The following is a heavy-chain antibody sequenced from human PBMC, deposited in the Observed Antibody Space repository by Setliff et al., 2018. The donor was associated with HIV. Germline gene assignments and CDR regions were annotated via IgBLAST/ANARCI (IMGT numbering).Heavy chain of an antibody. V-gene: IGHV4-39*01. CDR1: GDSISSRFH. D-gene: IGHD7-27*01. CDR2: AHSSGNT. CDR3: ARQAGTYWGFVYYMDV. Sequence: PSETLSLTCTVSGDSISSRFHWGWIRQPPGKGLEWIAIAHSSGNTYYNPPLESRVTIAVDMSKSQVSLNLTSVTAADTAVYYCARQAGTYWGFVYYMDVCGKGTTVTVSS. J-gene: IGHJ6*03.